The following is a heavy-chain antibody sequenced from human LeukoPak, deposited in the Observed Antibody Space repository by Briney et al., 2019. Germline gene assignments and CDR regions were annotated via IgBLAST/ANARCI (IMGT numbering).Heavy chain of an antibody. CDR2: IYPGDSDT. Sequence: RGESLQISCQGSGSPFTSYWIGWVRQMPGKGLEGMGIIYPGDSDTRYSPSFQGQVTISADKSISTAYLQWSSLKASDTAVYYCARRAARPGLSYYYGMDVWGQGTTVTVSS. V-gene: IGHV5-51*01. D-gene: IGHD6-6*01. J-gene: IGHJ6*02. CDR1: GSPFTSYW. CDR3: ARRAARPGLSYYYGMDV.